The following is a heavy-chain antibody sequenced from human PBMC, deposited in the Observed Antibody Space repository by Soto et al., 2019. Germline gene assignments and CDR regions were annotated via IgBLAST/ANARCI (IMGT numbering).Heavy chain of an antibody. CDR1: GGSISSSSYY. Sequence: SETLSLTCTVSGGSISSSSYYWGWIRQPPGKGLEWIGSIYYSGSTYYNPSLKSRVTISVDTSKNQFSLKLSSVTAADTAVYYCARGGYYYYGMDVWGQGTTVTVSS. D-gene: IGHD3-16*01. J-gene: IGHJ6*02. CDR3: ARGGYYYYGMDV. CDR2: IYYSGST. V-gene: IGHV4-39*01.